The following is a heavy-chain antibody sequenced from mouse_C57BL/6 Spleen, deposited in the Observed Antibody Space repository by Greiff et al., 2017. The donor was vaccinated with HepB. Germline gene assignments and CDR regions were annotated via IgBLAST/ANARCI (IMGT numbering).Heavy chain of an antibody. CDR2: ISYDGSN. CDR1: GYSITSGYY. Sequence: DVQLQESGPGLVKPSQSLSLTCSVTGYSITSGYYWNWIRQFPGNKLEWMGYISYDGSNNYNPSLKNRISITRDTSKNQFFLKLNSVTTEDTATYYCSRAEDAYEAKDYWGQGASVTVSS. V-gene: IGHV3-6*01. J-gene: IGHJ4*01. CDR3: SRAEDAYEAKDY.